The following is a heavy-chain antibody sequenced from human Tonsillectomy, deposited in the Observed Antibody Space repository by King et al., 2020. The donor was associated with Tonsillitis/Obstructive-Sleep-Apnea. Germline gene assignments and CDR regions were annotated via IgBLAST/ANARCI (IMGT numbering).Heavy chain of an antibody. Sequence: QLVQSGAEVKKPGESLKISCQGSGYPFTSFWIGWVRQMPGKGLEWMGSIYPGDSDMRYSPSFQGQVIISADKSISTASLQWGSLKASDTAMYYCARPREYCSSTSCYAILDYWGQGTLVTVSS. CDR2: IYPGDSDM. CDR3: ARPREYCSSTSCYAILDY. D-gene: IGHD2-2*01. V-gene: IGHV5-51*01. CDR1: GYPFTSFW. J-gene: IGHJ4*02.